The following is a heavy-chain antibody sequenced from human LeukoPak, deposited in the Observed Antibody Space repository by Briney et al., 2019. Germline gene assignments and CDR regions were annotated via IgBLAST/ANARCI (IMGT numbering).Heavy chain of an antibody. Sequence: ASVKVSCKASGGTFSSYAISWVRQAPGQGLEWMGRIIPIFGTANYAQKFQGRVTITTDESTSTAYMELSSLRSEDTAVYYCARDTVVVVADYYYYYMDVWGKGTTVTVSS. D-gene: IGHD2-15*01. V-gene: IGHV1-69*05. CDR2: IIPIFGTA. CDR1: GGTFSSYA. CDR3: ARDTVVVVADYYYYYMDV. J-gene: IGHJ6*03.